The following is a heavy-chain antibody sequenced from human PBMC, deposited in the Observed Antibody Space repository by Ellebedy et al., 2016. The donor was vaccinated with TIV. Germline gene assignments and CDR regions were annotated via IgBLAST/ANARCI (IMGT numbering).Heavy chain of an antibody. CDR3: ARRVDLRHRSGYYRGDAFDI. CDR1: VGTFSNYP. J-gene: IGHJ3*02. CDR2: IIPILRKT. V-gene: IGHV1-69*02. D-gene: IGHD3-22*01. Sequence: SVKVSXKASVGTFSNYPINWVRQAPGQGLEWMGRIIPILRKTTYAQKFQGRLTVTADRSTGTVYMELSSLRSEDTAVYYCARRVDLRHRSGYYRGDAFDIWGQGTMVTVSS.